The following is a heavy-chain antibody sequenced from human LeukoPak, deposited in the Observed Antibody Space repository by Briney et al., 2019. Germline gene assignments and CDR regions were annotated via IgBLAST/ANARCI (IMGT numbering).Heavy chain of an antibody. CDR2: IKHDGSQK. J-gene: IGHJ4*02. CDR1: GFTFSHYW. V-gene: IGHV3-7*01. Sequence: PGGSLRLSCAASGFTFSHYWMSWVRRAPGKGLEWVANIKHDGSQKEHVDSVKGRFTISRDNAKNSLFLQMSSLRAEDPAVYFCARDSSRGDFEYWGQGTLVTVSS. CDR3: ARDSSRGDFEY. D-gene: IGHD3-10*01.